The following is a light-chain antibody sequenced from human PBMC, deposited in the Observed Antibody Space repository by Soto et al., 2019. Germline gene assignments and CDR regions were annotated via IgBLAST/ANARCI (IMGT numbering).Light chain of an antibody. V-gene: IGKV1-16*01. CDR1: QDISNY. CDR2: AAS. J-gene: IGKJ4*01. CDR3: QQHHSYPLT. Sequence: DIQMTQSPSSLSASVRDRVTITCRASQDISNYLAWFQQKPGKAPKSLIYAASGLQSGVPSRFSGSGYGTDFTLTISGLQPEDIATYYCQQHHSYPLTFGGGTNVEIK.